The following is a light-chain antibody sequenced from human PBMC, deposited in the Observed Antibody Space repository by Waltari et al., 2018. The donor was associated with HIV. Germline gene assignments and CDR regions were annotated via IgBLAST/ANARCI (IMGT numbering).Light chain of an antibody. Sequence: FMLTQPHSASESPGKTVTISCTRSSGNSASDYVQSYQQHQGSSPTTVIYEDKHRPSGVPDRCSGSIDSSSNSASLTISGLKTEDEDDYYCQSFDSTNQVFGGGTKLTVL. CDR1: SGNSASDY. CDR2: EDK. CDR3: QSFDSTNQV. V-gene: IGLV6-57*01. J-gene: IGLJ3*02.